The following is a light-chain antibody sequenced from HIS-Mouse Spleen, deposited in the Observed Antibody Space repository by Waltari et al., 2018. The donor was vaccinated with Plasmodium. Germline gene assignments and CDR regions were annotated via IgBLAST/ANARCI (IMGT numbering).Light chain of an antibody. CDR2: KDS. CDR1: ALPKQY. J-gene: IGLJ2*01. V-gene: IGLV3-25*03. Sequence: SYELTQPPSVSVSPGQTARITCSGDALPKQYAYWYQQKPGQAPVLVIYKDSERPPGIPERVSGSSSGTTVTLTISGVQAEDEADYYCQSADSSGTYRVFGGGTKLTVL. CDR3: QSADSSGTYRV.